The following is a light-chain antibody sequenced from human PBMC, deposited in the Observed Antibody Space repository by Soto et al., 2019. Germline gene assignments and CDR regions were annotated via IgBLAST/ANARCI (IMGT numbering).Light chain of an antibody. CDR2: GVF. CDR3: QHYDGSPRT. J-gene: IGKJ2*01. Sequence: QFPGTVSLSPGERATLSCMTSQSVKSNYLAWYQQKPGQAPRLLIYGVFNRAAGVPARFSGSGSGTDFTLTISGLEPEDYAVYYCQHYDGSPRTFGQGTKLEIK. CDR1: QSVKSNY. V-gene: IGKV3-20*01.